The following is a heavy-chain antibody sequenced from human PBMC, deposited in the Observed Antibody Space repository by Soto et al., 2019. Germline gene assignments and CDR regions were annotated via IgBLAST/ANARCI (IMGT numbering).Heavy chain of an antibody. D-gene: IGHD2-15*01. CDR2: IIPIFGTA. J-gene: IGHJ4*02. CDR3: ARDLRSGGSCYAY. V-gene: IGHV1-69*13. Sequence: VASVKVSCKASGGTFSSYAISWVRQAPGQGLEWMGGIIPIFGTANYAQKFQGRVTITADESTSTAYMELSSLRSEDTAVYYCARDLRSGGSCYAYWGQGTLVTVSS. CDR1: GGTFSSYA.